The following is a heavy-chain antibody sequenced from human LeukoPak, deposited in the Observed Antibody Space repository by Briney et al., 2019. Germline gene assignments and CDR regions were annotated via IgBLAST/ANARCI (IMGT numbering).Heavy chain of an antibody. CDR1: GGSFSGYY. J-gene: IGHJ6*03. D-gene: IGHD6-19*01. CDR2: INHSGST. CDR3: ARGRGLAVADGNLYYYMDV. Sequence: SETLSLTCAVYGGSFSGYYLSWIRQPPGKGLEWIGEINHSGSTNYNPSLKSRVTITVDTSKNQFSLKLCSVTTADTAVYYCARGRGLAVADGNLYYYMDVWGKGTTVTVSS. V-gene: IGHV4-34*01.